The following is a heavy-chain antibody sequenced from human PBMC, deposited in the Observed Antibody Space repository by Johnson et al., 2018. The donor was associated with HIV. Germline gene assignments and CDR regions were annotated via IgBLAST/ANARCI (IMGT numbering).Heavy chain of an antibody. CDR3: AKVAVATAAGGVALDI. CDR2: IKQDGSEK. D-gene: IGHD6-13*01. Sequence: VQLVESGGGVVQPGGSLRLSCAASGFTFSSYWMSWVRQAPGKGLEWVANIKQDGSEKYYVDSVKGRFTISRDNAKNTLYLQMNSLRVEDTAVYYCAKVAVATAAGGVALDIWGPGTMVTVS. J-gene: IGHJ3*02. CDR1: GFTFSSYW. V-gene: IGHV3-7*01.